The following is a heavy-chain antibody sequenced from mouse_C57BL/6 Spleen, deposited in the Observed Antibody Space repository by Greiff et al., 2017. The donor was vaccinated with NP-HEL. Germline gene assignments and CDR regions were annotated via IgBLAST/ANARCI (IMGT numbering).Heavy chain of an antibody. J-gene: IGHJ2*01. CDR2: IYPSDSET. D-gene: IGHD1-1*01. Sequence: QVQLKQPGAELVRPGSSVKLSCKASGYTFTSYWMDWVKQRPGQGLEWIGNIYPSDSETHYNQKFKDKATLTVDKSSSTAYMQLSSLTSEDSAVYYWARVANYYGSSPCYFDYWGQGTTLTVSS. CDR1: GYTFTSYW. V-gene: IGHV1-61*01. CDR3: ARVANYYGSSPCYFDY.